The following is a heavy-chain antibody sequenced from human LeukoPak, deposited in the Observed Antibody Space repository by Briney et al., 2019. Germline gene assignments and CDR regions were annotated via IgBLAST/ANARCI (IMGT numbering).Heavy chain of an antibody. CDR1: GFTFNTYS. Sequence: GGSLRLSCAASGFTFNTYSMNWVRQAPGKGLEWISYISESSDTIYYADSVKGRFTISRDNSKNTLYLQMNSLRAEDTAVYYCARAHNYYDSSGYRYRDYWGQGTLVTVSS. V-gene: IGHV3-48*01. CDR2: ISESSDTI. J-gene: IGHJ4*02. CDR3: ARAHNYYDSSGYRYRDY. D-gene: IGHD3-22*01.